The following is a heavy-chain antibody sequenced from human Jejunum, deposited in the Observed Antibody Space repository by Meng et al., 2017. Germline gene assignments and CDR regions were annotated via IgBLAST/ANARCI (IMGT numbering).Heavy chain of an antibody. J-gene: IGHJ4*02. CDR2: ISGSGDNT. D-gene: IGHD6-13*01. Sequence: LKISCAASGFTFSSYAMSWVRQAPGKGLEWVSDISGSGDNTYYADSVKGRFTISRDNSKKTLYLQMNNQRAGDTALYYCAKDVTGYSSSTAFDCWGQGTLVTVSS. CDR3: AKDVTGYSSSTAFDC. CDR1: GFTFSSYA. V-gene: IGHV3-23*01.